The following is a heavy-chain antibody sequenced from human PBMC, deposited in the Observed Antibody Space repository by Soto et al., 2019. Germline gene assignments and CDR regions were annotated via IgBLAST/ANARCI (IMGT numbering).Heavy chain of an antibody. CDR1: GGSVSSGSYY. CDR2: IYYSGST. J-gene: IGHJ4*02. CDR3: ARGYCSSTSCYRSALDY. D-gene: IGHD2-2*01. Sequence: SETLSLTCTVSGGSVSSGSYYWSWIRQPPGKGLEWIGYIYYSGSTNYNPSLKSRVTISVDTSKNQFSLKLSSVTAADTAVYYCARGYCSSTSCYRSALDYWGQGTLVTVSS. V-gene: IGHV4-61*01.